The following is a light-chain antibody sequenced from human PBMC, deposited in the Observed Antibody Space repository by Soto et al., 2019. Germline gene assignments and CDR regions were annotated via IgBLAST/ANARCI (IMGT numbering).Light chain of an antibody. CDR1: QSISSW. J-gene: IGKJ5*01. CDR3: QQYNSFTWT. CDR2: DAS. V-gene: IGKV1-5*01. Sequence: IEMTQSPATLSASLGDRVTITCRASQSISSWLAWYQQKPGKAPKLLIYDASSLESGVPSRFSGSGSGTEFTLTISSLPPDDFETYYCQQYNSFTWTFGQGTRLEIK.